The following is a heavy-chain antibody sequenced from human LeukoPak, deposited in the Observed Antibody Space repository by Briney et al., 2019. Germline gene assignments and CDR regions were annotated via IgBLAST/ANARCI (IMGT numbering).Heavy chain of an antibody. Sequence: ASVKVSCKASGYTFSKYSINWVRQAPGQGLEWMGWISGYNGKTNYAQKLQDRVTMTTDTSTSTAYMELRSLRSDDTAVYYCARDRSDYYGSGSYDAFDIWGQGTMVTVSS. CDR3: ARDRSDYYGSGSYDAFDI. D-gene: IGHD3-10*01. V-gene: IGHV1-18*01. J-gene: IGHJ3*02. CDR1: GYTFSKYS. CDR2: ISGYNGKT.